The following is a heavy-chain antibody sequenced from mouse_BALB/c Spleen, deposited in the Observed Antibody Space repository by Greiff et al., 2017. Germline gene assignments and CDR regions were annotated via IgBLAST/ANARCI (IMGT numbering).Heavy chain of an antibody. Sequence: EVQGVESGGGLVQPGGSRKLSCAASGFTFSSFGMHWVRQAPEKGLEWVAYISSGSSTIYYADTVKGRFTISRDNPKNTLFLQMTSLRSEDTAMYYCARTGTGPYYYAMDYWGQGTSVTVSS. D-gene: IGHD4-1*01. CDR3: ARTGTGPYYYAMDY. CDR2: ISSGSSTI. CDR1: GFTFSSFG. J-gene: IGHJ4*01. V-gene: IGHV5-17*02.